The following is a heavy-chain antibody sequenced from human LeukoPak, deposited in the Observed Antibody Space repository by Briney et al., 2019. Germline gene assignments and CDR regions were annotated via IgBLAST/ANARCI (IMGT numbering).Heavy chain of an antibody. CDR3: ARSYYYDSSGYFDAFDI. V-gene: IGHV4-31*03. Sequence: SETLSLTCTVSGGSISSGGYYWSWIRQHPGKGLEWIGYIYYSGSTYYNPSLKSRVTISVDTSKNQFSQKLSSVTAADTAVYYCARSYYYDSSGYFDAFDIWGQGTMVTVSS. CDR2: IYYSGST. J-gene: IGHJ3*02. CDR1: GGSISSGGYY. D-gene: IGHD3-22*01.